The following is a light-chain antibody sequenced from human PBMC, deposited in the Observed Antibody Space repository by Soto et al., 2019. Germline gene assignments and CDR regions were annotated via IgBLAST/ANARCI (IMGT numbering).Light chain of an antibody. V-gene: IGKV3-20*01. CDR3: QQYVNLPRA. CDR1: QSIGNNQ. Sequence: VVLTQSPGTLSLSPGERATLSCRASQSIGNNQLAWYQQKPGQAPRLLIDGASSRATGIPDRFSGSGSGTDFTLTISRLEPEDFAVYYCQQYVNLPRAFGQGTKVEAK. J-gene: IGKJ1*01. CDR2: GAS.